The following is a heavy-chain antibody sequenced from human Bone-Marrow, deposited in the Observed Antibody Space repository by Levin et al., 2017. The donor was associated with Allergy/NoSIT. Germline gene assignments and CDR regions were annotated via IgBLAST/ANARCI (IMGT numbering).Heavy chain of an antibody. CDR3: AAENTQARYCSSTSCYAFYYYYMDV. CDR2: IVVGSGNT. Sequence: ASVKVSCKASGFTFTSSAVQWVRQARGQRLEWIGWIVVGSGNTNYAQKFQERVTITRDMSTSTAYMELSSLRSEDTAVYYCAAENTQARYCSSTSCYAFYYYYMDVWGKGTTVTVSS. CDR1: GFTFTSSA. D-gene: IGHD2-2*01. V-gene: IGHV1-58*01. J-gene: IGHJ6*03.